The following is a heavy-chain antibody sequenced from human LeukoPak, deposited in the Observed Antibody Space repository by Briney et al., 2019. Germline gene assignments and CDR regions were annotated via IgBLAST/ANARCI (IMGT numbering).Heavy chain of an antibody. Sequence: SVKVSCKASGGTFSSYAISRVRQAPGQGLEWMGGIIPIFGTANYAQKFQGRVTITTDESTSTAYMELSSLRSEDTAVYYCARHYYDSSGYYRGYFDYWGQGTLVTVSS. J-gene: IGHJ4*02. CDR2: IIPIFGTA. V-gene: IGHV1-69*05. D-gene: IGHD3-22*01. CDR1: GGTFSSYA. CDR3: ARHYYDSSGYYRGYFDY.